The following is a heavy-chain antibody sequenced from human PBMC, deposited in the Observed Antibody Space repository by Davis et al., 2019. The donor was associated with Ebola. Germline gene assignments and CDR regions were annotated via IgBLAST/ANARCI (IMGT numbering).Heavy chain of an antibody. CDR2: IKQDGSEK. CDR3: ATSHTAMVVH. J-gene: IGHJ4*02. Sequence: GGSLRLSCVASGFTFSTCGMSWVRQAPGKGLEWVANIKQDGSEKYYVDSVKGRFTISRDNAKNSLYLQMNSLRAEDTAVYYCATSHTAMVVHWGQGTLVTVSS. D-gene: IGHD5-18*01. CDR1: GFTFSTCG. V-gene: IGHV3-7*03.